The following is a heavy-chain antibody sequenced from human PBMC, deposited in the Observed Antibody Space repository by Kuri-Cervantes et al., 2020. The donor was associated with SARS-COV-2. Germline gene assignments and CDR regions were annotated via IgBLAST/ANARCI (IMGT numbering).Heavy chain of an antibody. Sequence: LRLSCTVSGGSISGDTYYWSWVRQPAGKGLEWIGRIYSSGNTNYNPSLKSRVTISEDTSKNQFSLKLTSATAADTAVYFCARGRGYHDSSGYYFDSWGQGTLVTVSS. CDR2: IYSSGNT. CDR3: ARGRGYHDSSGYYFDS. V-gene: IGHV4-61*02. D-gene: IGHD3-22*01. CDR1: GGSISGDTYY. J-gene: IGHJ4*02.